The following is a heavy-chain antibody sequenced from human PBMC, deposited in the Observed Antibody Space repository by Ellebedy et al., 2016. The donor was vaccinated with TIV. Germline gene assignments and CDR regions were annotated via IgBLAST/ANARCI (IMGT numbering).Heavy chain of an antibody. CDR2: ISSSSSTI. J-gene: IGHJ4*02. V-gene: IGHV3-48*02. CDR3: ARVYAFRGSSGYYRYYFDY. D-gene: IGHD3-22*01. CDR1: GFTFSSYS. Sequence: GESLKISCAASGFTFSSYSMNWVRQAPGKGLEWVSYISSSSSTIYYADSVKGRFTISRDNDKNSLYLQMNSLRDEDTAVYYCARVYAFRGSSGYYRYYFDYWGQGTLVTVSS.